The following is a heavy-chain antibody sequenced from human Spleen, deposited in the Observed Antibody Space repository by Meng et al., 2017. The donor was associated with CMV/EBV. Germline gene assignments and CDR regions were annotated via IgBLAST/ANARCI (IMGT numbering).Heavy chain of an antibody. CDR2: TYYRSKWYN. J-gene: IGHJ1*01. D-gene: IGHD2-21*01. CDR3: ARGTTYCDTARCSEYFQQ. CDR1: SSNSAT. V-gene: IGHV6-1*01. Sequence: SSNSATWNWIRQSPSRGLEWLGRTYYRSKWYNNSTVSVKNRITINPDTPQNQFSLQLNSVTPEDTAVYYCARGTTYCDTARCSEYFQQWGQGTLVTVSS.